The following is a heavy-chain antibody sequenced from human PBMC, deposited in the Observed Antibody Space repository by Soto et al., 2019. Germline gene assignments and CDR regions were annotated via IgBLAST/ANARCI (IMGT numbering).Heavy chain of an antibody. J-gene: IGHJ4*02. CDR2: ISGSGDST. D-gene: IGHD5-18*01. CDR3: AKDSRGYSSGYDY. CDR1: GFTFSSYA. V-gene: IGHV3-23*01. Sequence: HPGGSLRLSCAASGFTFSSYAMNWVRQAPGKGLEWVSVISGSGDSTYYADSVKGRFTISRDNSKNTLYLQMNSLRTEDTAVYYCAKDSRGYSSGYDYWGQGTLVTVSS.